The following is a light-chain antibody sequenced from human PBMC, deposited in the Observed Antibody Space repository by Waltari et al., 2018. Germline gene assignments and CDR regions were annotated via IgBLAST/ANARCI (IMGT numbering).Light chain of an antibody. V-gene: IGLV2-14*01. CDR2: EVS. CDR1: ISAIGRYNF. J-gene: IGLJ1*01. Sequence: QSALTQPASVSGSPAQSIAISCTGSISAIGRYNFVSWYQHHPGTAPKLIIYEVSKRPSGVSLRFSGSKSGSTASLTISGLQAEDETTYYCCSYTSTSTYVFGNGTKVAVL. CDR3: CSYTSTSTYV.